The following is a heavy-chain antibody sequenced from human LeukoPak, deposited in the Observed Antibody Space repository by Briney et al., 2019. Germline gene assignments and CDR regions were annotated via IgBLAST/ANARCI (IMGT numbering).Heavy chain of an antibody. Sequence: PGGSLRLSCAASGFTFTNYAMNWVRQAPGKGLEWVSGISGGGGSTFYADSVKGRFTISRDNSKNTLHLQMNSLRAEDTAVYYCAKLAAEGTDYWGQGTLATVSS. CDR2: ISGGGGST. CDR3: AKLAAEGTDY. V-gene: IGHV3-23*01. D-gene: IGHD6-13*01. CDR1: GFTFTNYA. J-gene: IGHJ4*02.